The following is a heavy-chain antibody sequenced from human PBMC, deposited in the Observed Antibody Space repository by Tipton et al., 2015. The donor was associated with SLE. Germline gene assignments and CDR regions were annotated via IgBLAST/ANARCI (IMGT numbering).Heavy chain of an antibody. CDR3: AKGSAAARPYYFDY. D-gene: IGHD6-13*01. CDR2: ISTTGNTI. Sequence: SQRLSCAASGFTFSSYNMNWVRQAPGKGLEWVSYISTTGNTIYYADSVKGRFTISRDNSKNTLYLQMNSLRDVDTALYYCAKGSAAARPYYFDYWGQGTLVTVSS. V-gene: IGHV3-48*02. CDR1: GFTFSSYN. J-gene: IGHJ4*02.